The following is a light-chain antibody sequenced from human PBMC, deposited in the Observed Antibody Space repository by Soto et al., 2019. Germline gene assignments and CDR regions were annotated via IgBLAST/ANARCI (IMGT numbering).Light chain of an antibody. CDR3: QQRSNWPHAA. J-gene: IGKJ3*01. CDR2: ETS. CDR1: QSVSSY. V-gene: IGKV3-11*01. Sequence: EIVLTQSPATLSLSPGERATLSCRASQSVSSYLAWYQQKPGQDPRLLIYETSNRATGIPARFSGSGSGTDFTLTISSLEPEDFAVYYCQQRSNWPHAAFGPGTKVDIK.